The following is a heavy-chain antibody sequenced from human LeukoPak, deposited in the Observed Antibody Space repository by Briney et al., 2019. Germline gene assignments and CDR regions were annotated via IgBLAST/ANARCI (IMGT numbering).Heavy chain of an antibody. Sequence: SVKVSCKASGGTFSSHAISWVRQAPGQGLEWMGRIIPIFGIANYAQKFQGRVTITADKSTSTAYMELSSLRSEDTAVYYCASLGSAAVAGLGTDYWGQGTLVTVSS. CDR1: GGTFSSHA. CDR2: IIPIFGIA. V-gene: IGHV1-69*04. D-gene: IGHD6-19*01. CDR3: ASLGSAAVAGLGTDY. J-gene: IGHJ4*02.